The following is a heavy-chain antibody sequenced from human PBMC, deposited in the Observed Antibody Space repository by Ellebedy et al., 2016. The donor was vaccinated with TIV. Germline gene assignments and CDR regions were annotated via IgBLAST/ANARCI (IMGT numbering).Heavy chain of an antibody. CDR1: GFTLSDYY. CDR3: ARGSALPTTIWNALDI. Sequence: GESLKISXAASGFTLSDYYMTWIRQAPGKGLECVSYITNSGSPIYYADSVEGRFTMSRDNAKNSLFLQLDSLGVEDSAIYYCARGSALPTTIWNALDIWGQGTIVTVSS. D-gene: IGHD2-2*01. CDR2: ITNSGSPI. V-gene: IGHV3-11*01. J-gene: IGHJ3*02.